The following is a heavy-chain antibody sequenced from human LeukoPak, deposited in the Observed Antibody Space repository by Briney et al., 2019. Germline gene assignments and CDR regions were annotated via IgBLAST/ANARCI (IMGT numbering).Heavy chain of an antibody. CDR2: ISGDGVST. CDR1: GLPIGNFA. CDR3: ARESGKFDY. V-gene: IGHV3-43*02. Sequence: SGGSLRLSCVASGLPIGNFAMHWVRQAPGKGLEWVSLISGDGVSTFFADSVKGRFIISRDNSKNSLFLEMSSLRTEDTAMYYCARESGKFDYWGQGTLVAVSS. J-gene: IGHJ4*02.